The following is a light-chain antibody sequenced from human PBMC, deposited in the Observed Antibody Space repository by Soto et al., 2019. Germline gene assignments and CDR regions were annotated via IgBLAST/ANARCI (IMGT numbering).Light chain of an antibody. J-gene: IGLJ1*01. CDR3: ISYTSSNTYV. CDR1: SSDVGGYNF. V-gene: IGLV2-14*03. Sequence: QSALTQPASVSGSPGQSITISCTGTSSDVGGYNFVSWYQQHPGRAPKVMIYDVSNRPSGVSNRFSGSKSGNTASLTISGLQAEDEADYYCISYTSSNTYVFGPGTKVTVL. CDR2: DVS.